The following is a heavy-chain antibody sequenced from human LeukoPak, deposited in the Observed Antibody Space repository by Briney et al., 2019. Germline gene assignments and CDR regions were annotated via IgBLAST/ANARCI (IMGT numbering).Heavy chain of an antibody. CDR1: GFTFSSYA. CDR3: AKSGGSITMIVVVNNFDY. Sequence: GGSLRLSCAASGFTFSSYAMSWVRQAPGKGLEWVSAISGSGGSTYYADSVKGRFTISRDNSKNTLYLQMNSLRAEDTAVHYCAKSGGSITMIVVVNNFDYWGQGILATVSS. J-gene: IGHJ4*02. CDR2: ISGSGGST. D-gene: IGHD3-22*01. V-gene: IGHV3-23*01.